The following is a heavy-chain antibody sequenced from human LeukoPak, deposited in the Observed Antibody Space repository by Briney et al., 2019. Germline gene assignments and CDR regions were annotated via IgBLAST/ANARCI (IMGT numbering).Heavy chain of an antibody. Sequence: GGSLRLSCAASGFTFSSYDMTWVRQTPGKGLEWVALISRSGGTTYYADSVKGRFTISRDDSKNTLYLQMNSLRAEDTAEYYCAKRGGTESFYYFYYMDVWGKGTTVTVSS. CDR1: GFTFSSYD. CDR2: ISRSGGTT. V-gene: IGHV3-23*01. D-gene: IGHD2-15*01. CDR3: AKRGGTESFYYFYYMDV. J-gene: IGHJ6*03.